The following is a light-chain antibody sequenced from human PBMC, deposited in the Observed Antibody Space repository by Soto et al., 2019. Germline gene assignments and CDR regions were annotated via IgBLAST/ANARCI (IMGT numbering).Light chain of an antibody. CDR2: GAS. V-gene: IGKV3-20*01. Sequence: EIVLTQSPGTLSLSPGERATLSCRASQSVSSSYLAWYQQKPGQAPRLLIYGASSRATGIPDRFSGSGSGTDFTLTISRLEPEDFAVYYCQQYGSSPPVITFGPGTKVGIK. CDR3: QQYGSSPPVIT. J-gene: IGKJ3*01. CDR1: QSVSSSY.